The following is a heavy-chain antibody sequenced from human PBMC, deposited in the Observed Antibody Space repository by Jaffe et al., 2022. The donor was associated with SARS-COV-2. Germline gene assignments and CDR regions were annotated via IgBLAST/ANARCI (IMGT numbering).Heavy chain of an antibody. J-gene: IGHJ4*02. CDR1: GFTFTNFA. Sequence: EVQLLESGGGLVRPGGSLRLSCATSGFTFTNFAMNWVRQAPGKGLEWVSGITTSDTDTHYADSIKGRFTISRDRSKNVLYLQMDNLTAEDTAVYYCTKGGDSWYVFYLDHWGQGTQVTVSS. D-gene: IGHD6-13*01. V-gene: IGHV3-23*01. CDR3: TKGGDSWYVFYLDH. CDR2: ITTSDTDT.